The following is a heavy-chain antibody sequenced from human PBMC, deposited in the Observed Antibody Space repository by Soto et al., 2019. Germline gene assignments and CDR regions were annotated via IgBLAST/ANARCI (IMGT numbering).Heavy chain of an antibody. CDR1: GFTFSSYA. D-gene: IGHD2-2*01. CDR2: ISGSGGST. J-gene: IGHJ5*02. CDR3: AKGGEPADIRGWFDP. Sequence: PRLSCAASGFTFSSYAMSWVRQAPGKGLEWVSAISGSGGSTYYADSVKGRFTISRDNSKNTLYLQMNSLRAEDTAVYYCAKGGEPADIRGWFDPWGQGTLVTVSS. V-gene: IGHV3-23*01.